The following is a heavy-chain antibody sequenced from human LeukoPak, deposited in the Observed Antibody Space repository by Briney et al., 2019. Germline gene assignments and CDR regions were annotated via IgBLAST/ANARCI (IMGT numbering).Heavy chain of an antibody. J-gene: IGHJ6*03. CDR1: GYTFTSYY. CDR3: ARVAAEVVGVPGPIGFGWLRRDYYYMDV. D-gene: IGHD2-2*02. CDR2: INPSGGST. V-gene: IGHV1-46*01. Sequence: ASVKVSCKASGYTFTSYYMHWVRQAPGQGLEWMGIINPSGGSTSYAQKFQGRVTMTRDMSTSTVYMELSSLRSEDTAVYYCARVAAEVVGVPGPIGFGWLRRDYYYMDVWGKGTTVTVSS.